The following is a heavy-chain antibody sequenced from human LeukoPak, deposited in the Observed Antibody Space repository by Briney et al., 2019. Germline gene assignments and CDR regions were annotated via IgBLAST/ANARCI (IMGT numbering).Heavy chain of an antibody. V-gene: IGHV3-11*06. CDR3: ARGSHSNIVPSYFDY. CDR2: ISSTTIYT. J-gene: IGHJ4*02. CDR1: GFTFSDYY. Sequence: TGGSLRLSCAASGFTFSDYYMSWIRQAPGKGLVWVSYISSTTIYTNYADSVEGRFTISSDNARNSLYLQMNSLRAEDTAVYYCARGSHSNIVPSYFDYWGQGTLVTVSS. D-gene: IGHD3-16*02.